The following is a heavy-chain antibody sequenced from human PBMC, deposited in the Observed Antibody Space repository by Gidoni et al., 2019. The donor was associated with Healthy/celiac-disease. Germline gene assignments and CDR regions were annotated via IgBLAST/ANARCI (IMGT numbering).Heavy chain of an antibody. CDR1: GFTFGAYA. J-gene: IGHJ4*02. Sequence: EVQLVESGGGLVQPGRSLRLSCTAVGFTFGAYAMSWFRQAPAKGMEWVGFIRSKAYGGTTEYAASVKGRFTISRDDSKSIAYLQMNSLKTEDTAVYYCTRASNFWSGYYDYWGQGTLVTVSS. V-gene: IGHV3-49*03. D-gene: IGHD3-3*01. CDR2: IRSKAYGGTT. CDR3: TRASNFWSGYYDY.